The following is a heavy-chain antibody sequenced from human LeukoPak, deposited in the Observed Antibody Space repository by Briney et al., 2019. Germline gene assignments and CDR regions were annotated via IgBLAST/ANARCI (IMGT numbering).Heavy chain of an antibody. V-gene: IGHV3-7*01. CDR2: IKEDGSEK. CDR1: GFSFSSYW. J-gene: IGHJ4*02. Sequence: GGSLRLSCAASGFSFSSYWMSWVRQAPGKGLEWVANIKEDGSEKYYVDSVKGRFTISGDNAKNSLYLQMNSVRAEDTAVYYCARDGYSFVGYDYWGQGTLVTVSS. D-gene: IGHD3-16*01. CDR3: ARDGYSFVGYDY.